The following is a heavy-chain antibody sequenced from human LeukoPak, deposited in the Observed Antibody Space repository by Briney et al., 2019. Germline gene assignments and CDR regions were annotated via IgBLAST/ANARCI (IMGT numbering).Heavy chain of an antibody. CDR1: GYTFTGYY. CDR3: ARDWGDYYDSSGDRLIIFDY. V-gene: IGHV1-2*02. J-gene: IGHJ4*02. CDR2: INPNSGGT. D-gene: IGHD3-22*01. Sequence: RASVKVSCKASGYTFTGYYMHWVRQAPGQGLEWMGWINPNSGGTNYAQKFQGRVTMTRDTSISTAYMELSRLRSDDTAVYYCARDWGDYYDSSGDRLIIFDYWGQGTLVTVSS.